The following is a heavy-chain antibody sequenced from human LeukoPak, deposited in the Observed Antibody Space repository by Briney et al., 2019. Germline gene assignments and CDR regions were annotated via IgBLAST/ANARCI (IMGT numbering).Heavy chain of an antibody. V-gene: IGHV3-21*01. Sequence: GGSLRLSCAASGFTFSSYSMNWVRQAPGKGLEWVSSISSSSSYIYYADSVKGRFTISRDNAKNSLYLQMNSLRAEDTAVYYCARDDVVVVGGSYFDYRGQGTLVTVSS. CDR3: ARDDVVVVGGSYFDY. J-gene: IGHJ4*02. CDR2: ISSSSSYI. D-gene: IGHD2-15*01. CDR1: GFTFSSYS.